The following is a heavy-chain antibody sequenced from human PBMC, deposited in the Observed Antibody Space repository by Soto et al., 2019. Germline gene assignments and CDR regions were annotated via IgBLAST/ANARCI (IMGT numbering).Heavy chain of an antibody. Sequence: ASVKVSCKASGYTFTSYGISWVRQAPGQGLEWMGWISAYNGNTNYAQKPQGRVTMTTDTSTSTAYMELRSLRSDDTAVYYCARGYYDFWSGPDYYGMDVWGQGTTVTVSS. CDR2: ISAYNGNT. J-gene: IGHJ6*02. D-gene: IGHD3-3*01. CDR3: ARGYYDFWSGPDYYGMDV. CDR1: GYTFTSYG. V-gene: IGHV1-18*01.